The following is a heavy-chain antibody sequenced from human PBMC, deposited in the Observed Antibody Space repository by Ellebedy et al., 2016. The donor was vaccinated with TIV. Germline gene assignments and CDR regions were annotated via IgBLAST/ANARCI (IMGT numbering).Heavy chain of an antibody. Sequence: ASVKVSCKASGFTFTRFGISWVRQAPGQGLEWMGWLSVYNGNTTYAKNLQGRVSMTTDTSARTAYMELRSLRYDDTAVYYCARVGWGYSGGEDNWGQGTLVTVSS. V-gene: IGHV1-18*04. D-gene: IGHD5-12*01. J-gene: IGHJ4*02. CDR1: GFTFTRFG. CDR2: LSVYNGNT. CDR3: ARVGWGYSGGEDN.